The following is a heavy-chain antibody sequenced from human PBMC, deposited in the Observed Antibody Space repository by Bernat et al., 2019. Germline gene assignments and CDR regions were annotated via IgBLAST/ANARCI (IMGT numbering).Heavy chain of an antibody. CDR1: GGTFSSYT. CDR2: IIPILGIA. CDR3: ARDLSTYYYDSRRADYYYYGMDV. J-gene: IGHJ6*02. Sequence: QVQLVQSGAEVKKPGSSVKVSCKASGGTFSSYTISWVRQAPGQGLEWMGRIIPILGIANYAQKFQGRVTITADKSTSTAYMELSSLRSEDTAVYYCARDLSTYYYDSRRADYYYYGMDVWGQGTTVTVSS. D-gene: IGHD3-22*01. V-gene: IGHV1-69*08.